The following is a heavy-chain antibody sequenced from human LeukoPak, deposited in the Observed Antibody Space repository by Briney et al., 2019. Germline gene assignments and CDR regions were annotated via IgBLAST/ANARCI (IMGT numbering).Heavy chain of an antibody. J-gene: IGHJ5*02. Sequence: PGGSLRLSCAASGFTFSTYWMSWVRQAPGKGLEWVANIKQDGSEKYYVDSVKGRFTISRDNAKNSLYLQMNSLRAEDTAVYYCASDYYGSGNWFDPWGQGTLVTVSS. V-gene: IGHV3-7*01. CDR2: IKQDGSEK. D-gene: IGHD3-10*01. CDR3: ASDYYGSGNWFDP. CDR1: GFTFSTYW.